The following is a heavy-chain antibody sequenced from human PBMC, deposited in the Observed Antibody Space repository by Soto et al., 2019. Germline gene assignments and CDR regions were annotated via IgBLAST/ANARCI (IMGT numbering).Heavy chain of an antibody. CDR2: ISSSSSYT. CDR1: GFTFSGYY. D-gene: IGHD2-2*01. V-gene: IGHV3-11*06. Sequence: PGGSLRLSCAASGFTFSGYYMSWIRQAPGKGLEWVSYISSSSSYTNYADSVKGRFTISRDNAKNSLYLQMNSLRAEDTAVYYCARVDCSSTFVCYYGMDVWGQGTTVTVSS. J-gene: IGHJ6*02. CDR3: ARVDCSSTFVCYYGMDV.